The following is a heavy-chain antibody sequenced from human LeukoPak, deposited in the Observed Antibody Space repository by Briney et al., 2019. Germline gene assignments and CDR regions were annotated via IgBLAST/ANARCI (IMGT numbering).Heavy chain of an antibody. J-gene: IGHJ4*02. D-gene: IGHD2-21*02. CDR3: AKDATDCGGDCYSGLFDY. V-gene: IGHV3-15*01. Sequence: PGGSLRLSCAASGFTFSNAWMSWVRQAPGKGLEWVGRIKSKTDGGTTDYAAPVKGRFTISRDDSKNTLYLQMNSLKTEDTALYYCAKDATDCGGDCYSGLFDYWGQGTLVTVSS. CDR1: GFTFSNAW. CDR2: IKSKTDGGTT.